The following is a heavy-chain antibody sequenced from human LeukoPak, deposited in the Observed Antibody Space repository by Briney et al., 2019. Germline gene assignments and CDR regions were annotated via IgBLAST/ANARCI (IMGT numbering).Heavy chain of an antibody. Sequence: SETLSLTCTVSGGSFSSYYWSWIRQPPGKGLERIGHMYNSGSTNYNPSLKSRVSLSVDMSKNQFSLKLSSVTTADTAVYYCARTMVREYYHGSDVWGQGTTVTVSS. J-gene: IGHJ6*02. CDR3: ARTMVREYYHGSDV. CDR1: GGSFSSYY. D-gene: IGHD3-10*01. CDR2: MYNSGST. V-gene: IGHV4-59*01.